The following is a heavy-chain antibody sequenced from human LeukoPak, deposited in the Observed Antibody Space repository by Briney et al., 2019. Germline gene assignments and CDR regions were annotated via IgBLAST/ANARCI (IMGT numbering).Heavy chain of an antibody. J-gene: IGHJ6*03. CDR2: MNPNSGNT. V-gene: IGHV1-8*01. CDR3: ARGGGAAADYSYYYMGV. CDR1: GYTFTSYD. D-gene: IGHD6-13*01. Sequence: GASVKVSCKASGYTFTSYDINWVRQATGQGLEWMGWMNPNSGNTDYAQKLQGRVTMTTDTSTSTAYMELRSLRSDDTAVYYCARGGGAAADYSYYYMGVWGKGTTVTVSS.